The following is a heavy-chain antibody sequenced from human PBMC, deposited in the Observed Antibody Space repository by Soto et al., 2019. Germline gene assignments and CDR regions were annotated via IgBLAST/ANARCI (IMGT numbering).Heavy chain of an antibody. CDR2: ISYDGSNK. V-gene: IGHV3-30-3*01. D-gene: IGHD3-9*01. Sequence: QVQLVESGGGVVQPGRSLRLSCAASGFTFSSYAMHWVRQAPGKGLEWVAVISYDGSNKYYADSVKGRFTISRDNSKNTLYLQMNSLRAEDTAVYYCARAEYLDYYYCGMDVWGQGTTVTVSS. J-gene: IGHJ6*02. CDR3: ARAEYLDYYYCGMDV. CDR1: GFTFSSYA.